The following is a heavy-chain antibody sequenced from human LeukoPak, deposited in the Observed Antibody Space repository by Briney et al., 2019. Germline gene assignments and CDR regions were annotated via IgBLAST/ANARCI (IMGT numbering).Heavy chain of an antibody. V-gene: IGHV4-59*01. D-gene: IGHD2-2*02. Sequence: TPSETLSLTCTVSGGSISSYYWSWIRQPPGKGLEWIGYIFYSGSTNYNPSLKSRVTISVDTYKNQFSLKLSSVTAADTAVYYCARGPLYTYYYYMDVWGKGTTATVSS. CDR2: IFYSGST. CDR1: GGSISSYY. J-gene: IGHJ6*03. CDR3: ARGPLYTYYYYMDV.